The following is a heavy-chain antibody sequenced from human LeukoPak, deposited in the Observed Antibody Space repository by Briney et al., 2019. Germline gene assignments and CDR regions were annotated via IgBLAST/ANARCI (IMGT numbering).Heavy chain of an antibody. D-gene: IGHD5-18*01. V-gene: IGHV3-7*01. J-gene: IGHJ6*03. CDR1: GFTFSSYW. Sequence: PGGSLRLSCAASGFTFSSYWMTWVRQAPGKGLEWVANIKPDGSEKYYVDSVKGRFTISRDNAKNSLYLQMNALRAEDTAVYYCTRGGAARNYYDVDVWGKGTTVTVSS. CDR2: IKPDGSEK. CDR3: TRGGAARNYYDVDV.